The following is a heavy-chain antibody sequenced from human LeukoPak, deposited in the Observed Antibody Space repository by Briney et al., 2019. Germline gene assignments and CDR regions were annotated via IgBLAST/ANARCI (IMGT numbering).Heavy chain of an antibody. V-gene: IGHV4-59*08. Sequence: PSETLSLTCTVSGGSISSYYWSWIRQPPGKGLEWIGYIYYSGSTNYNPSLKRRVTISVDTSKNQFSLKLSSVTAADTAVYYCARRSGYYYARWGQGTLVTVSS. CDR2: IYYSGST. CDR3: ARRSGYYYAR. J-gene: IGHJ4*02. D-gene: IGHD3-22*01. CDR1: GGSISSYY.